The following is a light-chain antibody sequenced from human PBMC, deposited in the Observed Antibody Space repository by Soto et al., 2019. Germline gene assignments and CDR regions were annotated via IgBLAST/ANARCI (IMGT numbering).Light chain of an antibody. Sequence: QSALTQPASVSGSPGQSITISCTGTSSDVGGYNYVSWYQHHPGKAPKLIIYDVSDRPSGVSNRFSGSKSGNTASLTISGLQAEDEADYYCSSYTASTTYVFGTGTKLTVL. CDR1: SSDVGGYNY. V-gene: IGLV2-14*01. CDR2: DVS. CDR3: SSYTASTTYV. J-gene: IGLJ1*01.